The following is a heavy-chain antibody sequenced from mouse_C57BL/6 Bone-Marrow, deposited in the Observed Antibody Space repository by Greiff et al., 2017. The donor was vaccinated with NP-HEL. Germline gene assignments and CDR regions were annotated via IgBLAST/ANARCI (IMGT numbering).Heavy chain of an antibody. Sequence: QVQLQQPGAELVKPGASVKLSCKASGYTFTTYWMQWVKQRPGQGLEWIGEIDPSDSYTNYNQKFKGKATLTVDTSSSTANMQLSSLTSEDSAVYYCARKAYYGRSYEFAYWGQGTLVTASA. J-gene: IGHJ3*01. CDR3: ARKAYYGRSYEFAY. D-gene: IGHD1-1*01. CDR1: GYTFTTYW. CDR2: IDPSDSYT. V-gene: IGHV1-50*01.